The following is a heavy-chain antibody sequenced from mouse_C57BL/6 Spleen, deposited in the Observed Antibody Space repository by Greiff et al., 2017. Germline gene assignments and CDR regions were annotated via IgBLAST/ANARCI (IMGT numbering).Heavy chain of an antibody. CDR3: ARWQLPYWYFDV. CDR2: INPSNGGT. J-gene: IGHJ1*03. V-gene: IGHV1-53*01. Sequence: QVQLQQPGTELVKPGASVKLSCKASGYTFTSYWMHWVKQRPGQGLEWIGNINPSNGGTNYNEKFKSKATLTLDKSSSTAYMQLSSLTSEDSAVYYCARWQLPYWYFDVWGTGTTVTVSS. D-gene: IGHD4-1*02. CDR1: GYTFTSYW.